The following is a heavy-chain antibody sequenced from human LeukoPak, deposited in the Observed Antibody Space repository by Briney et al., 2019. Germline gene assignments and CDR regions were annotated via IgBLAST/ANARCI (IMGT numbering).Heavy chain of an antibody. J-gene: IGHJ4*02. V-gene: IGHV3-7*01. CDR1: GLSFGNYW. CDR2: INQDANER. Sequence: GGSLRLSCAVSGLSFGNYWVSWVRQAPGKGLEWVANINQDANERYYVDSVKGRYTISRDNAKNSLYLQVNSLRAEDTAVYYCAAGDSFDYWGQGALVTVSS. CDR3: AAGDSFDY.